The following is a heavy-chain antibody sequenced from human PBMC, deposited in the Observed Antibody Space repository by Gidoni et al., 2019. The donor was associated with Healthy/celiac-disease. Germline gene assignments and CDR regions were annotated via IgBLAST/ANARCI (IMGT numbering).Heavy chain of an antibody. V-gene: IGHV4-31*03. CDR1: GGSISRGGYY. J-gene: IGHJ2*01. Sequence: QVQLQESGPGLVKPSQTLSLTCTVSGGSISRGGYYWSWIGQHPGKGLEWVGYIDYSGCTYDNPSLKSRVTISVDTSKNQFSLKLSSVTAADTAVYYCARANRLYFDLWGRGTLVTVSS. CDR3: ARANRLYFDL. CDR2: IDYSGCT.